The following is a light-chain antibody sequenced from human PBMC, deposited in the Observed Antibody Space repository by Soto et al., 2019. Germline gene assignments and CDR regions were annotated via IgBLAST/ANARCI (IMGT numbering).Light chain of an antibody. V-gene: IGKV3D-15*01. J-gene: IGKJ5*01. CDR2: SAS. Sequence: EIVISKSPSTLSVSHGERASLSCRASQSVRRNLAWYREKPGQAPRLLIYSASTRATGIPARFSGSGSGTEFTLTISSLQSDDFAVYYCQQYDNWSAITFGQGTRLEI. CDR1: QSVRRN. CDR3: QQYDNWSAIT.